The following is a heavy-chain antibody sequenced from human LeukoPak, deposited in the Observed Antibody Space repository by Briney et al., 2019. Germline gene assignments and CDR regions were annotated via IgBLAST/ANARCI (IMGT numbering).Heavy chain of an antibody. CDR1: GFTFSSYV. D-gene: IGHD5-24*01. J-gene: IGHJ3*01. Sequence: PGGSLRLSCAASGFTFSSYVMTWVRQAPGKGLEWVSLIGASGESTYYADSVKGRFTISRDNSKNTLSLQMNSLRVEDTAMYFCAKDIQLSTWGLGTMVTVSS. CDR2: IGASGEST. CDR3: AKDIQLST. V-gene: IGHV3-23*01.